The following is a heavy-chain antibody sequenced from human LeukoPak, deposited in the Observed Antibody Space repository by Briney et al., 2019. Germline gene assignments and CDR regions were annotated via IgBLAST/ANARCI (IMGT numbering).Heavy chain of an antibody. CDR3: ARFSTVLAFDI. D-gene: IGHD4-17*01. CDR1: GFTFSSYS. V-gene: IGHV3-21*01. Sequence: GGSLRLSCAASGFTFSSYSMNWVRQAPGKGLEWVSSISSSSSYIYYADSVKGRFTISRDNAKNSLYLQMNSLRAEDTAVYYCARFSTVLAFDIWGQGTMVTASS. J-gene: IGHJ3*02. CDR2: ISSSSSYI.